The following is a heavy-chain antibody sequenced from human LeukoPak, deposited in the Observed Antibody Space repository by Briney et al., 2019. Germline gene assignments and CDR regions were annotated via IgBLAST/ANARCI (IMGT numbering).Heavy chain of an antibody. CDR3: VRLRRNYDSSGYYYYYDY. Sequence: GGSLRLSCVASGYTFSSFSINWVRQAPGKGLEWVSSISVRSNYIYYADSVRGRFSISRDDARNSLYLQMDSLRGDDTAVYYCVRLRRNYDSSGYYYYYDYWGQGTLVIVSS. CDR2: ISVRSNYI. J-gene: IGHJ4*02. D-gene: IGHD3-22*01. CDR1: GYTFSSFS. V-gene: IGHV3-21*01.